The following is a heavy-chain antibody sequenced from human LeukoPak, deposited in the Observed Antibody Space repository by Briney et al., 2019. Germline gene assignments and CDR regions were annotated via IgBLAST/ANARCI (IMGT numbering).Heavy chain of an antibody. V-gene: IGHV4-39*01. Sequence: SETLSLTCTVSGGSISSYYWGWIRQPPGKGLEWIGNIYYSGSTYYNPSFKSRLTISVDTSKNQFSLKLSSVTAADTAVYYCASLRTGDFDYWGQGALVTVSS. D-gene: IGHD3-10*01. CDR3: ASLRTGDFDY. CDR1: GGSISSYY. J-gene: IGHJ4*02. CDR2: IYYSGST.